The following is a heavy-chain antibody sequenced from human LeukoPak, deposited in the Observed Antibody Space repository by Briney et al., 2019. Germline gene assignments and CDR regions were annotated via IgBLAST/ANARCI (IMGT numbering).Heavy chain of an antibody. CDR2: IIPIFGTA. CDR3: ATMLYCSGGSCYQPGDYYYYYMDV. D-gene: IGHD2-15*01. Sequence: SVKVSCKASGGTFSSYAISWVRQAPGQGLEWVGGIIPIFGTANYAQKFQGRVTITTDESTSTAYMELSSLRSEDTAVYYCATMLYCSGGSCYQPGDYYYYYMDVWGKGTTVTVSS. V-gene: IGHV1-69*05. CDR1: GGTFSSYA. J-gene: IGHJ6*03.